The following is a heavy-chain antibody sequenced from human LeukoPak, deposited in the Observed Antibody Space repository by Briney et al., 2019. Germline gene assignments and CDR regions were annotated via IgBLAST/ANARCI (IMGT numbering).Heavy chain of an antibody. D-gene: IGHD6-13*01. Sequence: ASVKVSCKASGYTFTGYYMHWVRQAPGQGLEWMGWINPNSGGTNYAQKFQRRVTMTRDTSIGTAYMELSRLRSDDTAVYYCARGILPGIAAADCDYWGQGTLVTVSS. CDR3: ARGILPGIAAADCDY. CDR1: GYTFTGYY. CDR2: INPNSGGT. V-gene: IGHV1-2*02. J-gene: IGHJ4*02.